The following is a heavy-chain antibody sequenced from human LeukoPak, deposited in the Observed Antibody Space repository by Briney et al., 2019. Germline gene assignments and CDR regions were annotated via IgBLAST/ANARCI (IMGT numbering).Heavy chain of an antibody. D-gene: IGHD3-22*01. CDR1: GFTFSSYS. V-gene: IGHV3-21*01. CDR2: ISSSSSYI. J-gene: IGHJ4*02. CDR3: ARGHYYDSSGYYEGY. Sequence: KPGGSLRLSCAASGFTFSSYSMNWVRQAPGKGLEWVSSISSSSSYIYYADSVKGRFTISRDNAKNSLYLQMNSLRAEDTAVYYCARGHYYDSSGYYEGYWGQGTLVTVSS.